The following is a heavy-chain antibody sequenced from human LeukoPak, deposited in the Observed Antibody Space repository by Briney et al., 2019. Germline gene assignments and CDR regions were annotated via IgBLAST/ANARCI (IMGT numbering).Heavy chain of an antibody. Sequence: ASVKVSCKASGYTFTGYYMHWVRQAPGQGLEWMGRINPNSGGTNYAQKFQGRVTMTRDTSISTAYMELSRLRSDDTAVYYCARAGRRPNNVVVPAAMRSWFDPWGQGTLVTVSS. V-gene: IGHV1-2*06. CDR1: GYTFTGYY. CDR3: ARAGRRPNNVVVPAAMRSWFDP. D-gene: IGHD2-2*01. J-gene: IGHJ5*02. CDR2: INPNSGGT.